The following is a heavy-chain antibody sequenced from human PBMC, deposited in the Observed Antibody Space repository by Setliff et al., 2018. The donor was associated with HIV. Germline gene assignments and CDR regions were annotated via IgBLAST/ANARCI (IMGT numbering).Heavy chain of an antibody. V-gene: IGHV3-30*02. CDR3: AKVYGTGYFYYYYGMHV. CDR2: IWYDGSDK. CDR1: GFPFSNYW. J-gene: IGHJ6*02. Sequence: PGGSLRLSCAASGFPFSNYWMGWVRQAPGKGLEWVAFIWYDGSDKYYADSVKGRFTISRDNSKNTLFLEMNYLRAEDTAVYYCAKVYGTGYFYYYYGMHVWGQGTTVTVSS. D-gene: IGHD2-8*02.